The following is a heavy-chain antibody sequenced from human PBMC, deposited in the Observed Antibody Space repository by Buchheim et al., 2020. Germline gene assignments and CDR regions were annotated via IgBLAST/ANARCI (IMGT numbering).Heavy chain of an antibody. CDR3: ARATGVGVFPPGWFDP. J-gene: IGHJ5*02. CDR1: GFSFSSHS. D-gene: IGHD1-26*01. V-gene: IGHV3-48*01. Sequence: EVQLVESGGGLVQPGGSLRLSCAASGFSFSSHSMNWVRQAPGKGLEWVSYISKSSSPIYYADSVKCRFTISRDNAKNSLYLQMNSLRAEDTAVYYCARATGVGVFPPGWFDPWGQGTL. CDR2: ISKSSSPI.